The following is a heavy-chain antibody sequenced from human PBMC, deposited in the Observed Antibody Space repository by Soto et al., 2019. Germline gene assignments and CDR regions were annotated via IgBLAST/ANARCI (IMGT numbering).Heavy chain of an antibody. Sequence: QVQLVQSGAEVKKPGASVKVSCKTSGYTFTSYDINWVRQATGQGLEWMGWMNPNSGNTAYAQKFQGRVTMTRNTSISTTYRELTSLRSEVKAVDYCARERSSGAFDIWGQGTMVTVSS. J-gene: IGHJ3*02. CDR3: ARERSSGAFDI. CDR2: MNPNSGNT. D-gene: IGHD1-26*01. V-gene: IGHV1-8*01. CDR1: GYTFTSYD.